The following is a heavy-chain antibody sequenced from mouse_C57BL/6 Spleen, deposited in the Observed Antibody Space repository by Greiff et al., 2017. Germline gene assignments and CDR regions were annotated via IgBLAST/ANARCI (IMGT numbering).Heavy chain of an antibody. CDR2: IYPGDGDT. Sequence: VQLQQSGPELVKPGASVKISCKASGYAFSSSWMNWVKQRPGKGLEWIGRIYPGDGDTNYNGKFKGKATLTADKSSSPAYMQLSSLTSEDSAVYFCARYGSSPFDYWGQGTTLTVSS. V-gene: IGHV1-82*01. D-gene: IGHD1-1*01. CDR1: GYAFSSSW. CDR3: ARYGSSPFDY. J-gene: IGHJ2*01.